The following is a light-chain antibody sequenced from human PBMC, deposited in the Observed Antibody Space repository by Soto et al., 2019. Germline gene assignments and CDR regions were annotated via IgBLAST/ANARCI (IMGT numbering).Light chain of an antibody. V-gene: IGKV3-11*01. Sequence: EIVLTQSPATLSLSPGERATLSCRASQSVSSYLAWYQQKPGQAPRLLIYDASNRATGIPARFSGSGSGTDFTLTIISLEPEDLAVYYCQQRSNWPPITFGQGTRLEIK. CDR2: DAS. J-gene: IGKJ5*01. CDR1: QSVSSY. CDR3: QQRSNWPPIT.